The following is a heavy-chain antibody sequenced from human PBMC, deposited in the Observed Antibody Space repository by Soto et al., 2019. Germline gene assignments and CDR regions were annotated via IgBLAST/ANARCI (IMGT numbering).Heavy chain of an antibody. V-gene: IGHV3-48*03. D-gene: IGHD3-10*01. CDR3: ATRSGGGGAFDI. CDR2: ISSSGYTI. CDR1: GFTFSTYE. J-gene: IGHJ3*02. Sequence: PGGSLRLSCAASGFTFSTYEMNWVRQAPGKGLEWVSYISSSGYTIYYADSVEGRFTISRDNAKNSLYLQMNSVRAEDTAVYYCATRSGGGGAFDIWGQGTMVTVSS.